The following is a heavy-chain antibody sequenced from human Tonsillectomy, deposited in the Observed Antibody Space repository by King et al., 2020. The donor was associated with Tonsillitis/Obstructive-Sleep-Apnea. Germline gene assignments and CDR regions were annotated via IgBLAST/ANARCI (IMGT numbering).Heavy chain of an antibody. V-gene: IGHV4-31*01. Sequence: VQLQESGPGLVKPSQTLSLTCTVSGGSISSGGYYWRWIRQRPGQGLEWIGYIYYSGSAYYNPSLKSLLTISVDTSKNQFSLKLSSVTAADTAVFYCTRTDYNDDVAGWFDPWGQGTLVTVSS. CDR2: IYYSGSA. D-gene: IGHD4-11*01. CDR1: GGSISSGGYY. J-gene: IGHJ5*02. CDR3: TRTDYNDDVAGWFDP.